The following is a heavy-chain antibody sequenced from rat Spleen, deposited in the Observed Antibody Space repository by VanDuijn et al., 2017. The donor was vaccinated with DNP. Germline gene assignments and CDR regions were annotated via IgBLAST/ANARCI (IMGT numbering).Heavy chain of an antibody. CDR3: VCDSGY. V-gene: IGHV6-6*01. CDR2: IKARSSNYAT. CDR1: GFTFSTAW. D-gene: IGHD4-3*01. J-gene: IGHJ2*01. Sequence: EVQVLESGGGLVQPGNSLKLSCATSGFTFSTAWMYWYRQFPEKRLEWVARIKARSSNYATDYTESLKGRFIISRDDSKSTLYFQMNNLKEEDTAIYYCVCDSGYWGQGVMVTVAS.